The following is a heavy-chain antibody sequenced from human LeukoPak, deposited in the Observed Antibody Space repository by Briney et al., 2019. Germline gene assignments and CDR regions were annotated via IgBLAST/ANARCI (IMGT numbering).Heavy chain of an antibody. J-gene: IGHJ6*03. CDR2: MNPNSGNT. CDR3: ARGRITKYWYYYMDV. CDR1: GYTFTSYD. V-gene: IGHV1-8*03. Sequence: GASVKVSCKASGYTFTSYDINWVRQATGQGLEWMGWMNPNSGNTGYAQKFQGRVTITRNTSISTAYMELSSLRSEDTAVYYCARGRITKYWYYYMDVWGKGTTVTISS. D-gene: IGHD2-8*02.